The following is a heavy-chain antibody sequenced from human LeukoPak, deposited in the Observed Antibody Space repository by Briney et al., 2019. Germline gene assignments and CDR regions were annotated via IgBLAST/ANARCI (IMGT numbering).Heavy chain of an antibody. V-gene: IGHV4-30-4*01. Sequence: SQTLSLTCTVSGGSISSGDYYWSWIRQPPGKGLEWIGYIYYSGSTYYNPSLKSRVTISVDTSKNQFSLKLSSVTAADTAVYYCAREEGSMATIKGGYWGQGTLVTVSS. D-gene: IGHD5-24*01. J-gene: IGHJ4*02. CDR1: GGSISSGDYY. CDR2: IYYSGST. CDR3: AREEGSMATIKGGY.